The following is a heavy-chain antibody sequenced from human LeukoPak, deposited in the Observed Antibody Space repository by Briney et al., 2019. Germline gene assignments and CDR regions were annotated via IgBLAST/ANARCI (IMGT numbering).Heavy chain of an antibody. J-gene: IGHJ4*02. V-gene: IGHV1-69*13. D-gene: IGHD2-8*01. Sequence: ASVKVSCKASGVTFNNYAINWVRQAPGQGLEWIGGIFPLFETTNYAQGFKGRGTITADESTRTAYMELNSLRTEHPAVSYCERGRESNGHYFTFWGQGTLVTVSS. CDR1: GVTFNNYA. CDR3: ERGRESNGHYFTF. CDR2: IFPLFETT.